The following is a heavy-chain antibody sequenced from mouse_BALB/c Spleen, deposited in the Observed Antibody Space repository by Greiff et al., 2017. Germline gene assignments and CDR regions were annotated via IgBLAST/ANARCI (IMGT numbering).Heavy chain of an antibody. D-gene: IGHD2-14*01. Sequence: QVQLKESGPELVKPGASVKISCKASGYAFSSSWMNWVKQRPGQGLEWIGRIYPGDGDTNYNGKFKGKATLTADKSSSTAYMQLSSLTSVDSAVYFCATYYRFYFDYWGQGTTLTVSS. CDR1: GYAFSSSW. CDR3: ATYYRFYFDY. V-gene: IGHV1-82*01. CDR2: IYPGDGDT. J-gene: IGHJ2*01.